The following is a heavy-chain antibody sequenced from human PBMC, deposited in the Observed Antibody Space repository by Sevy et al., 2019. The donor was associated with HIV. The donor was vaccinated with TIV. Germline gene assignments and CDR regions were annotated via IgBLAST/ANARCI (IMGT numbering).Heavy chain of an antibody. J-gene: IGHJ6*02. CDR3: ARGPYDSSRQYYYYYGMDV. Sequence: ATVKVSCKASGYIFTNYEINWVRQATGQGLEWLGRMNPDSGNTDYAQKFQGRVTMTRNTSISTAYMELSSLRSEDTAVYICARGPYDSSRQYYYYYGMDVWGQGTPVTVSS. CDR1: GYIFTNYE. CDR2: MNPDSGNT. D-gene: IGHD3-3*01. V-gene: IGHV1-8*01.